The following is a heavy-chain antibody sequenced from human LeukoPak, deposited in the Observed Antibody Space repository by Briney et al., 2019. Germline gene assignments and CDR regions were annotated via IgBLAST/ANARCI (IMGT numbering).Heavy chain of an antibody. D-gene: IGHD2-2*01. CDR2: VYYSGTT. Sequence: PSQTLSLTCTVSGGSISSGSYYWDWIRQPPGKGLEWIGSVYYSGTTYYNPSLKSRVTILVDTSKNQFSLQLSSVTAADTAVYYCARESRVASTPRLLHIDYWGQGTLVTVSS. CDR1: GGSISSGSYY. V-gene: IGHV4-39*07. CDR3: ARESRVASTPRLLHIDY. J-gene: IGHJ4*02.